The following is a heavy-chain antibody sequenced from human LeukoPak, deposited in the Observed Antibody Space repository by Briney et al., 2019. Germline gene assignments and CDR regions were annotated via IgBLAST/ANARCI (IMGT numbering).Heavy chain of an antibody. CDR3: ARERGWESHHFDY. J-gene: IGHJ4*02. D-gene: IGHD1-26*01. CDR1: EYTFTSYD. CDR2: MNPNSGNT. Sequence: GASLKVSCKASEYTFTSYDINWVRQVTGQGLEWMGWMNPNSGNTGYAQKFQGRVTMTRNTSISTAYMELSSLRSEDTAVYYCARERGWESHHFDYWGQGTLVTVSS. V-gene: IGHV1-8*01.